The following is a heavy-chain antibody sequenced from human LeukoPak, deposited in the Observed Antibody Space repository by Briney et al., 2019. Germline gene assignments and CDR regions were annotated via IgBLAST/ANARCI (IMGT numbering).Heavy chain of an antibody. J-gene: IGHJ4*02. CDR3: AKNLQSGWPGDY. CDR2: ISYDGSNK. V-gene: IGHV3-30*18. Sequence: GGSLRLSCAAPGFTFSSYGMHWVREAPGKGLEWVAVISYDGSNKYYADSVKRRFTISSDNSKNTLYLQMNSLRAEDTAVYYCAKNLQSGWPGDYWGQGTLVSVSS. D-gene: IGHD6-19*01. CDR1: GFTFSSYG.